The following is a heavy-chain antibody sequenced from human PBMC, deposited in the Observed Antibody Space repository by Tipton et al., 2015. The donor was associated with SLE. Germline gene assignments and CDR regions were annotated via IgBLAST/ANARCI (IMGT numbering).Heavy chain of an antibody. J-gene: IGHJ4*02. Sequence: QLVQSGPEVKKPGASVKVSCKASGYTFTNYEINWVRQATGQGLEWVGWMNPNSGRTGFAQRFLGRVALTWDTSISTAYMELSSLRSDDTAVYYCARDLNGIDYWGQGTLVTVSS. CDR3: ARDLNGIDY. CDR1: GYTFTNYE. V-gene: IGHV1-8*01. CDR2: MNPNSGRT. D-gene: IGHD1-20*01.